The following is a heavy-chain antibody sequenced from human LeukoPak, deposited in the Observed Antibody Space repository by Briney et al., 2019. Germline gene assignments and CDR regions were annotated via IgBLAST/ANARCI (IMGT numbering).Heavy chain of an antibody. CDR1: GYTFTSYG. CDR3: ARCITMVRGVITRYYMDV. J-gene: IGHJ6*03. D-gene: IGHD3-10*01. V-gene: IGHV1-18*01. Sequence: ASVKVSCKASGYTFTSYGISWVRQAPGQGLEWMGWISAYNGNTNYAQKLQGRVTMTTDTSTSTAYMELSSLRSEDTAVYYCARCITMVRGVITRYYMDVWGKGTTVTVSS. CDR2: ISAYNGNT.